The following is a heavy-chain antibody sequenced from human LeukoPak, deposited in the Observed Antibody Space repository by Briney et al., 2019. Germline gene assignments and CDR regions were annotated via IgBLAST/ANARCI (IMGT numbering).Heavy chain of an antibody. Sequence: GGSLRLSCAASGFTFNTYEMNWVRQAPGKGLEWVSYISSSGSTIYYADSVRGRFTISRDNAKNSLHLQMNSLRAEDTAVYYCARRIALRPFDYWGQGTLVTVSS. CDR2: ISSSGSTI. J-gene: IGHJ4*02. D-gene: IGHD6-6*01. CDR3: ARRIALRPFDY. CDR1: GFTFNTYE. V-gene: IGHV3-48*03.